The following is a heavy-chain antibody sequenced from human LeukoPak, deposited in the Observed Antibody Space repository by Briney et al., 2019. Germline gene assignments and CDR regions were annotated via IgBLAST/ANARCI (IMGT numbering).Heavy chain of an antibody. D-gene: IGHD2-2*02. V-gene: IGHV3-23*01. CDR1: GFTFSSYS. Sequence: GRSLRLSCAASGFTFSSYSMNWVRQAPAKGLEWVSAISGSGGSTYYADSVKGRFTISRDNSKNTLYLQMNSLRAEDTAVYYCAKVEYCSSTSCYMITFGGVSHWGQGTLVTVSS. J-gene: IGHJ4*02. CDR3: AKVEYCSSTSCYMITFGGVSH. CDR2: ISGSGGST.